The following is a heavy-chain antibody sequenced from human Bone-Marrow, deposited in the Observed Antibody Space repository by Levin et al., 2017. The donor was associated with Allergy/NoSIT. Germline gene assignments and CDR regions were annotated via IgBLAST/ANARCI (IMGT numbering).Heavy chain of an antibody. Sequence: TSETLSLTCTVSGASISSGKYYWSWIRQPAGKGLEWIGRIYTSGSTKYNPSLKSRVTISQDTSKNQFYLELISVTAADTAVYYFSATGLDNGDYWSFDLWVRGTLVTVSS. D-gene: IGHD4-17*01. V-gene: IGHV4-61*02. CDR1: GASISSGKYY. CDR3: SATGLDNGDYWSFDL. J-gene: IGHJ2*01. CDR2: IYTSGST.